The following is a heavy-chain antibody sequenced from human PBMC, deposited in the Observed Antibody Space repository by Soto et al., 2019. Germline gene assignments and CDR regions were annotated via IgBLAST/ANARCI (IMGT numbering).Heavy chain of an antibody. CDR2: ISSNSAYI. D-gene: IGHD6-13*01. CDR3: TWDGARDSSARAWFDP. V-gene: IGHV3-21*01. J-gene: IGHJ5*02. Sequence: GGSLRLSCAASGFTFRSFTMNWVRQAPGKGLEWVSTISSNSAYIYYTDAMRGRFTISRDNAKNSLHPQMNSLRADDTAVYYCTWDGARDSSARAWFDPWGPGTLVTVSS. CDR1: GFTFRSFT.